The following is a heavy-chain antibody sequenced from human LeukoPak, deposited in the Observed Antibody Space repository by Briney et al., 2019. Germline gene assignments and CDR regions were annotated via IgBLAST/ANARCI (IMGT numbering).Heavy chain of an antibody. CDR1: GYTFTSYY. CDR3: ARGPQVGAFDL. D-gene: IGHD1-26*01. CDR2: INPSGGST. Sequence: ASVKVSCKASGYTFTSYYMHWVRQAPGQGLEWMGIINPSGGSTSYAQKFQGRVTITADESTSTASMELSSLRSEDTAMYYCARGPQVGAFDLWGQGTMVTVSS. J-gene: IGHJ3*01. V-gene: IGHV1-46*01.